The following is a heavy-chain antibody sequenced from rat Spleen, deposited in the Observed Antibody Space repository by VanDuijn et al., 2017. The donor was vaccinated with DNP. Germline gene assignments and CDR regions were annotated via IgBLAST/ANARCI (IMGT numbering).Heavy chain of an antibody. J-gene: IGHJ1*01. V-gene: IGHV5-7*01. CDR3: ARRGYDNSWYFDF. D-gene: IGHD1-12*01. CDR1: GFTFSDYN. Sequence: EVQLVESGGGLVQPGRSLKLSCAASGFTFSDYNMAWVRQAPKKGLEWVATISTSGSRTYYPDSVKGRFTISRDNAKSTLYLQMNSLRSEDTATYYCARRGYDNSWYFDFWGPGTMVTVSS. CDR2: ISTSGSRT.